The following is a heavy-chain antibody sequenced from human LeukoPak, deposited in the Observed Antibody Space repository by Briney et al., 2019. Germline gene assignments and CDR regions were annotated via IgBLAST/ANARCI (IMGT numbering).Heavy chain of an antibody. CDR1: GGSISSSSYY. Sequence: PSETLSLTCTVSGGSISSSSYYWGWIRQPPGKGLEWIGTIYYTGSTYYNPSLKSRVTVSVDTSKNQFSLKLTSVIAADTAVYYCARRVARSSSGFDYWGQGTLVTVSS. D-gene: IGHD6-6*01. CDR2: IYYTGST. CDR3: ARRVARSSSGFDY. V-gene: IGHV4-39*01. J-gene: IGHJ4*02.